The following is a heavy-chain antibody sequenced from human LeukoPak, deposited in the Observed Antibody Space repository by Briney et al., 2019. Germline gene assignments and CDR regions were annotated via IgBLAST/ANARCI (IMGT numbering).Heavy chain of an antibody. J-gene: IGHJ3*02. V-gene: IGHV3-23*01. CDR3: AKYVGAMGAFDI. CDR2: ISGSGGST. CDR1: GFTFSSYA. Sequence: AGGSLRLSCAASGFTFSSYAMSWVRQAPGKGLEWVSAISGSGGSTYYADSVKGRFTISRDNSKNTLYLQMNSLRAEDTAVYYCAKYVGAMGAFDIWGQGTMVTVSS. D-gene: IGHD1-26*01.